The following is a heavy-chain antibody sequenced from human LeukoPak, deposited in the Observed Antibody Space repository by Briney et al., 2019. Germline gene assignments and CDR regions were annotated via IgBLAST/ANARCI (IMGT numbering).Heavy chain of an antibody. CDR1: GGSISTYY. V-gene: IGHV4-59*08. J-gene: IGHJ5*02. CDR2: IYYSGST. CDR3: ARQVQWLVHNWFDP. D-gene: IGHD6-19*01. Sequence: KASETLSLACTVSGGSISTYYWSWIRQPPGKGLEWIGYIYYSGSTNYNPSLKSRVTISVDTSKNQFSLKLSSVTAADTAVYYCARQVQWLVHNWFDPWSQGTLVTVSS.